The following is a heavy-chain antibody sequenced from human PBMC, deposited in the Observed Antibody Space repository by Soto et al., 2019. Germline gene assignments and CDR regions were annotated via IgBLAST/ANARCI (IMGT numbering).Heavy chain of an antibody. J-gene: IGHJ3*02. CDR1: GFTFSSYG. Sequence: QVQLVESGGGVVQPGRSLRLSCAASGFTFSSYGMHWVRQAPGKGLEWVAVISYDGSNKYYADSVKGRFTISRDNSKNTLYLQMNILRAEDTAVYYCAKWGTYGSGSYYNVAAFDIWGQGTMVTVSS. CDR2: ISYDGSNK. D-gene: IGHD3-10*01. CDR3: AKWGTYGSGSYYNVAAFDI. V-gene: IGHV3-30*18.